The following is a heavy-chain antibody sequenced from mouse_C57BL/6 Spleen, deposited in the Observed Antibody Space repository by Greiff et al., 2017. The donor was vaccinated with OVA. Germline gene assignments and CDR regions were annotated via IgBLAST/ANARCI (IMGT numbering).Heavy chain of an antibody. CDR3: ASRNYDAMDD. J-gene: IGHJ4*01. CDR2: IHPNSGST. Sequence: QVQLQQPGAELVKPGASVKLSCKASGYTFTSYWMHWVKQRPGQGLEWIGMIHPNSGSTNYNEKFKSKATLTVDKSSSTAYMQLSSLTSEDAAVYYCASRNYDAMDDWGQGTSVTVSS. CDR1: GYTFTSYW. V-gene: IGHV1-64*01. D-gene: IGHD2-1*01.